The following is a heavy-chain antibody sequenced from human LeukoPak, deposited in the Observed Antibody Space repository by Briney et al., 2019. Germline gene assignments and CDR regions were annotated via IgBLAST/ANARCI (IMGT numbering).Heavy chain of an antibody. D-gene: IGHD3-3*01. V-gene: IGHV3-30-3*01. CDR1: GVTFSRYT. CDR2: MSYDANNK. J-gene: IGHJ5*02. Sequence: GRSLRLSCAASGVTFSRYTMHWVCQGPGKGLQWVAVMSYDANNKYYADSVKGRFTISRDHSKSTLYLQMNSLRPEDTAVYYCARGRTYYDYWSDSWGQGTLVTVSS. CDR3: ARGRTYYDYWSDS.